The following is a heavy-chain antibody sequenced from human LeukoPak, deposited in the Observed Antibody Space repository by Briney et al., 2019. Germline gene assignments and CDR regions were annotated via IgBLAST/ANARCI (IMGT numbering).Heavy chain of an antibody. Sequence: PETLSLTCTVSGGSISSSGYYWGWIRQPPGKGLEWIGSIYYSGSTYYNPSLKSRVTISVDTSKNQFSLKLSSVTAADTAVYYCARHGSGWYYFDYWGQGTLVTVSS. D-gene: IGHD6-19*01. J-gene: IGHJ4*02. CDR3: ARHGSGWYYFDY. V-gene: IGHV4-39*01. CDR1: GGSISSSGYY. CDR2: IYYSGST.